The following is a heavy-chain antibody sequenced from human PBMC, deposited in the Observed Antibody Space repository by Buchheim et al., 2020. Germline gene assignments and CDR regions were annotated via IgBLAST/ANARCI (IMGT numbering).Heavy chain of an antibody. Sequence: EVQLVESGGVVVQPGGSLRLSCAASGFTFDDYAMHWVRQAPGKGLEWVSLISWDGGTSYYAVSVKGRFTISRDNTKNSLHLQMDSLGAEDSALYYCVKAGTFASSWYADYWGQGTL. J-gene: IGHJ4*02. CDR1: GFTFDDYA. D-gene: IGHD6-13*01. V-gene: IGHV3-43D*03. CDR3: VKAGTFASSWYADY. CDR2: ISWDGGTS.